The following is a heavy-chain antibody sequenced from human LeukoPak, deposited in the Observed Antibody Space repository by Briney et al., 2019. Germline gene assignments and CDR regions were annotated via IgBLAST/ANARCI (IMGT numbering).Heavy chain of an antibody. CDR1: GFTLSDYY. V-gene: IGHV3-11*01. CDR2: VSNGGSSSI. J-gene: IGHJ4*02. CDR3: ARDKSNKGHDC. Sequence: KPGGSLRLSCAASGFTLSDYYMTSIRQAPGKGLECVSYVSNGGSSSILYADSVKGRFTVFRDYAKNSLYLQMTSLRADDTGVYYCARDKSNKGHDCWGQGTLVTVSS.